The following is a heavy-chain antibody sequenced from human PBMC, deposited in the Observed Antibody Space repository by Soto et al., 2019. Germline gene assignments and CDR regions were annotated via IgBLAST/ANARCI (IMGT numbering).Heavy chain of an antibody. CDR1: GYSFSTYD. V-gene: IGHV1-8*01. Sequence: QVQLVQSGAEVKKPGASVKVSCKASGYSFSTYDINWVRQAAGKGLEWMGWVNPNSGNTDYAQRFRGRVTMTSNTSISTAYMELSALTPEDTAVYYCARPSCESTICYADWFGPWGQGTLVTVSS. CDR2: VNPNSGNT. J-gene: IGHJ5*02. CDR3: ARPSCESTICYADWFGP. D-gene: IGHD2-2*01.